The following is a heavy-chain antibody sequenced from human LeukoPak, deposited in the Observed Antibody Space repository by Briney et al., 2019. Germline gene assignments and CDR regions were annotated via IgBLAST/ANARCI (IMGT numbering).Heavy chain of an antibody. V-gene: IGHV3-23*01. D-gene: IGHD2-15*01. J-gene: IGHJ4*02. CDR3: VKARGYGGNQGLGNFDY. CDR1: GFTFSTYA. CDR2: VDGSGGSP. Sequence: GGSLRLSCAASGFTFSTYAMGWVRQAPGKGLEWVSTVDGSGGSPYYAGSVRGRFAISRDNSENTLYLQISGLRAGDTAVYFCVKARGYGGNQGLGNFDYWGQGILVTVSS.